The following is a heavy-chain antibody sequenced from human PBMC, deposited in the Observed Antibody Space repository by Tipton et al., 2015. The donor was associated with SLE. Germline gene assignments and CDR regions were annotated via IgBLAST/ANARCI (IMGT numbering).Heavy chain of an antibody. CDR3: AKDYNHDNADYN. CDR1: GGSIRSSNW. D-gene: IGHD4-17*01. V-gene: IGHV4-4*02. J-gene: IGHJ4*02. CDR2: IHHSGST. Sequence: TLSLTCAVSGGSIRSSNWRSWVRQPPGKGLEWIGEIHHSGSTNSNPSLKSRVTISVDKSKNQFSLKLSSVTVADTAVYYCAKDYNHDNADYNWGQGTLVIVSS.